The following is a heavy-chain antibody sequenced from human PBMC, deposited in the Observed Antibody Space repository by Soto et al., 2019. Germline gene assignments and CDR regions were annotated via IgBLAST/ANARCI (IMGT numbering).Heavy chain of an antibody. V-gene: IGHV4-4*07. J-gene: IGHJ5*02. CDR1: GGSMSSYY. CDR2: VYSSGGT. CDR3: ARGQRFSDWFDP. D-gene: IGHD3-3*01. Sequence: PSETLSLTCSVSGGSMSSYYWTWIRQPAGKGLEWIGRVYSSGGTHYNSSLKSRVTIQLDTSKNQFSLRLLSVTAADTAVYYCARGQRFSDWFDPWGQGTLVTVSS.